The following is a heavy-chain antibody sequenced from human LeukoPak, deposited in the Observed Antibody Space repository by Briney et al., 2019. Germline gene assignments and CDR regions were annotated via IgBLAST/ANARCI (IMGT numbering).Heavy chain of an antibody. J-gene: IGHJ6*02. CDR2: ISFDGSNK. Sequence: GGSLRLSCAASGFTFSSYTIHWVRQPPGKGLEWVAVISFDGSNKYYADSVKGRFTISRDNAKNSLYLQMNSLRAEDTAVYYCARDRRDYGMDVWGQGTTVTVPS. CDR1: GFTFSSYT. CDR3: ARDRRDYGMDV. V-gene: IGHV3-30-3*01.